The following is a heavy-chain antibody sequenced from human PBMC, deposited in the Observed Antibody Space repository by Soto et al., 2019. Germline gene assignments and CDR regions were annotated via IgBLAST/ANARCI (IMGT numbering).Heavy chain of an antibody. Sequence: ASETLSLTCTVSGGSISSYYWSWIRQPPGKGLEWIGYIYYSGSTNYNPSLKSRVTISVYTSKNQFSLKLSSVTAADTAVYYCARRALSDILVVPAARGYSGYDASYFDYWGQGTLVTVSS. J-gene: IGHJ4*02. CDR3: ARRALSDILVVPAARGYSGYDASYFDY. V-gene: IGHV4-59*08. CDR1: GGSISSYY. D-gene: IGHD2-2*01. CDR2: IYYSGST.